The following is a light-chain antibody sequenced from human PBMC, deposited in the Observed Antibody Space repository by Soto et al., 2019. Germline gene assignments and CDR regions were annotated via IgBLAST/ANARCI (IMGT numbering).Light chain of an antibody. CDR1: QSVSSNY. CDR2: GAS. Sequence: EIVLTQSPGTLSLSPGERATLSCRASQSVSSNYLAWYQQKPGQAPRLLIKGASRRATDIPDRFSGSGSGTDFTLTISRLEPEDFPVYYCQQYDTSPAFGQGTKVELK. V-gene: IGKV3-20*01. J-gene: IGKJ1*01. CDR3: QQYDTSPA.